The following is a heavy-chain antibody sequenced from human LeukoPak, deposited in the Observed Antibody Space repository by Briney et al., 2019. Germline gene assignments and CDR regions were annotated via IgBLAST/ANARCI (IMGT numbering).Heavy chain of an antibody. D-gene: IGHD3-10*01. Sequence: GASVKVSCKASGYTFTNYYMHWVRQAPGQGLEWMGILNPSSGSADYAQKLLGRVTVTRDTSTSTVYMELSSLRSEDTAVYYCARGITIIRGVITTPFDYWGQGTLVTVSS. V-gene: IGHV1-46*01. CDR3: ARGITIIRGVITTPFDY. CDR1: GYTFTNYY. CDR2: LNPSSGSA. J-gene: IGHJ4*02.